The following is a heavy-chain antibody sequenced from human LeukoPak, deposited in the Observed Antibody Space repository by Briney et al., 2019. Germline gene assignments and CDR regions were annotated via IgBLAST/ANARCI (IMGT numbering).Heavy chain of an antibody. CDR2: INPSGGGT. CDR1: GYTFSSYC. V-gene: IGHV1-46*01. D-gene: IGHD3-10*01. CDR3: ARDKYRGSGSYNYFDY. J-gene: IGHJ4*01. Sequence: ASVKVSCKASGYTFSSYCIHWVRQAPGQGPEWVAIINPSGGGTSYGQKFQGRVTMTRDTSMSKVYMELSSLRSEDTAVYYCARDKYRGSGSYNYFDYWGHGTLVTVSS.